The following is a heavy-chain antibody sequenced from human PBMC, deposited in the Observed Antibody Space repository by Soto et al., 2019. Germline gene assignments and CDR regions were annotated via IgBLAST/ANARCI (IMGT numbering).Heavy chain of an antibody. V-gene: IGHV1-18*01. Sequence: ASVKVSCKASGYMFVTYGVNWVRQAPGQGLEWMGWISAYNGNTKYAQNLQGRVTMTTDASTSTAYMELRSLRSDDTAVYSCAAGSVVVAATPVFDYWGQGTLVTVSS. D-gene: IGHD2-15*01. J-gene: IGHJ4*02. CDR1: GYMFVTYG. CDR3: AAGSVVVAATPVFDY. CDR2: ISAYNGNT.